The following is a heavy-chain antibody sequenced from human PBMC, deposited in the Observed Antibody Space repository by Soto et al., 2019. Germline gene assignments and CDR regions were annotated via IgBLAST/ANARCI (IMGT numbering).Heavy chain of an antibody. V-gene: IGHV4-59*01. Sequence: SETLSLTCTVSGGSISSYYWSWIRQPPGKGLEWIGYIYYSGSTNYNPSLESRVTISVDTSKNQFSLKLSSVTAADTAVYYCARLHDYGDYGSRNAFDIWGQGTMVTVSS. J-gene: IGHJ3*02. CDR2: IYYSGST. CDR3: ARLHDYGDYGSRNAFDI. CDR1: GGSISSYY. D-gene: IGHD4-17*01.